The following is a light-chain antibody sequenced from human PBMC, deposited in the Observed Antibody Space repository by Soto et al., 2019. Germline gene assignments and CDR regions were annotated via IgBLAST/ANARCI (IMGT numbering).Light chain of an antibody. CDR3: QQRSNWPWT. CDR2: GVS. Sequence: EVVMTQSPATLSVSPGERVTFSCRASQSVTTNLAWYQHKPGQSPRLLISGVSTGASGIPPRFSGSGSGTEFTLTIDRLQSADFAVYYCQQRSNWPWTFGQGTKWIS. V-gene: IGKV3-15*01. J-gene: IGKJ1*01. CDR1: QSVTTN.